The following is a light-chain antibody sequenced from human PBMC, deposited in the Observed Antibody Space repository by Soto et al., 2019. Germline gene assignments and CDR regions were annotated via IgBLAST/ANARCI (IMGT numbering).Light chain of an antibody. CDR3: QSYDNSLSGSKV. CDR1: SSNIGAGYD. V-gene: IGLV1-40*01. J-gene: IGLJ3*02. Sequence: QSVLTQPPSVSGAPGQRVTISCAGSSSNIGAGYDVHWYQQLPGTAPKLLIYGSTNRPSGVPGRFSGSKSGTSASLAITGLQAEDEADYYCQSYDNSLSGSKVFGGGTKLTVL. CDR2: GST.